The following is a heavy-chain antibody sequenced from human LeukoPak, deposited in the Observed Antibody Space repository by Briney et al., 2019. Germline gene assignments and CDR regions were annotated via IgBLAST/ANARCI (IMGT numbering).Heavy chain of an antibody. D-gene: IGHD6-13*01. CDR3: ARTTEAHSWRTRYYDYYMDV. J-gene: IGHJ6*03. CDR2: IYHSGST. Sequence: SETLSLTCTVSGGSISSYYWSWIRQPPGKGLEWIGSIYHSGSTYYNPSLKSRVTISVDTSKNQFSLKLSSVTAADTAVYYCARTTEAHSWRTRYYDYYMDVWGKGTTVTVSS. CDR1: GGSISSYY. V-gene: IGHV4-59*08.